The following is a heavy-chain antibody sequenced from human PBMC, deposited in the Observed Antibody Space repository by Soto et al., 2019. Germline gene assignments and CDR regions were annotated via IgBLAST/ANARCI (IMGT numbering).Heavy chain of an antibody. D-gene: IGHD6-6*01. V-gene: IGHV4-31*03. CDR3: ARDYTKYTSRNGPDT. CDR2: IYYSGST. J-gene: IGHJ5*02. Sequence: SETLSLTCTVSGGSISSGGYHWSWIRQHPGKGLEWIGYIYYSGSTYYNPSLKSRVTISVDTSKNQFSLQLNSVTPEDTAVYYCARDYTKYTSRNGPDTWGQGTLVTVSS. CDR1: GGSISSGGYH.